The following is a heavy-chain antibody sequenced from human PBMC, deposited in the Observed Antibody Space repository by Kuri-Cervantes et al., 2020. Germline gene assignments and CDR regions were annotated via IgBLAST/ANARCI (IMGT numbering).Heavy chain of an antibody. V-gene: IGHV3-30*03. D-gene: IGHD3-16*01. J-gene: IGHJ4*02. CDR2: ISYDGSNK. CDR1: GFTFSSYG. CDR3: ASWGGLFK. Sequence: GGSLRLSCAASGFTFSSYGMHWVRQAPGKGLEWVAVISYDGSNKYYADSVKGRFTISRDNSKNTLYLRMNSLRAEDKAVYYCASWGGLFKWGQGTLVTVSS.